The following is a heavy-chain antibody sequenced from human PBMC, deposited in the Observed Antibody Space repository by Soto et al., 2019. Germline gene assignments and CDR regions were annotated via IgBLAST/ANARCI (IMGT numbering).Heavy chain of an antibody. CDR2: ISAHTGSA. Sequence: QVQLVQSGAEVKKPGASVKVSCKASGYTFTSSGMSWVRQAPGQGLECMGWISAHTGSAEYAQRFQCRVTMTADSSTSTACMRLRSLISDDTAFYYCVIACFYPGSRSRGYSVDAFDFWGPVRLVTVSS. V-gene: IGHV1-18*01. D-gene: IGHD3-22*01. J-gene: IGHJ3*01. CDR3: VIACFYPGSRSRGYSVDAFDF. CDR1: GYTFTSSG.